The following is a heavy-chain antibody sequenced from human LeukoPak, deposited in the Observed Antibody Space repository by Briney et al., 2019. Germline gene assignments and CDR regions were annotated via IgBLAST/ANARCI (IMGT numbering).Heavy chain of an antibody. CDR3: ARGSRYSTFNWFDP. CDR2: IYYSGST. Sequence: SETLSLTCTVSGGSISSSSYYWGWIRQPPGKGLVWIGGIYYSGSTYYNPSLKSRVTISVDTSKNQFSLKLSSVTAADTAVYYCARGSRYSTFNWFDPWGQGTLVTVSS. J-gene: IGHJ5*02. CDR1: GGSISSSSYY. D-gene: IGHD6-13*01. V-gene: IGHV4-39*07.